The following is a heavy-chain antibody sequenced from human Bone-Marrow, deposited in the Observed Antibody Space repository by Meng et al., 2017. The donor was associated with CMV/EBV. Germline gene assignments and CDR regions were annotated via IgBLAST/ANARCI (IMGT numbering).Heavy chain of an antibody. CDR2: IYSGGST. Sequence: GGSLRLSCAASGFTVSSNYMSWVRQAPGKGLEWVSVIYSGGSTYYADSVKGRFTISRDNSKNTLYLQMNSLRAEDTAVYYCARLLGYCSSTSCQFDPWGQGNLVTVSS. J-gene: IGHJ5*02. D-gene: IGHD2-2*01. CDR3: ARLLGYCSSTSCQFDP. CDR1: GFTVSSNY. V-gene: IGHV3-66*02.